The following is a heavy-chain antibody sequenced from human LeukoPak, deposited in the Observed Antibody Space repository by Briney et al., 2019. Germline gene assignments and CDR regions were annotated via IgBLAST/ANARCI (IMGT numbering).Heavy chain of an antibody. Sequence: PGRSLRLSCAASGFTFSSYAMHWVRQAPGKGLEWVAVISYDGSNKYYADSVKGRFTISRDNSKNTLYLQMNSLRAEDTAVYYCATRDGITMIVVAFHDAFDIWGQGTMVTVSS. CDR1: GFTFSSYA. V-gene: IGHV3-30*04. CDR3: ATRDGITMIVVAFHDAFDI. J-gene: IGHJ3*02. CDR2: ISYDGSNK. D-gene: IGHD3-22*01.